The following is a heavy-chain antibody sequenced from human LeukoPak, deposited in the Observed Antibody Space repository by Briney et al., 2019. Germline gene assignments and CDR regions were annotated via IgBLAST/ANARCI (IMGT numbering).Heavy chain of an antibody. V-gene: IGHV3-30*02. J-gene: IGHJ5*02. CDR3: AKDRDSSGWGFDP. D-gene: IGHD6-19*01. Sequence: PGGSLRLSCAASGFTFSSYGMHWARQAPGKGLEWVAFIRYDGSNKYYADSVKGRFTISRDNSKNTLYLQMNSLRAEDTAVYYCAKDRDSSGWGFDPWGQGTLVTVSS. CDR2: IRYDGSNK. CDR1: GFTFSSYG.